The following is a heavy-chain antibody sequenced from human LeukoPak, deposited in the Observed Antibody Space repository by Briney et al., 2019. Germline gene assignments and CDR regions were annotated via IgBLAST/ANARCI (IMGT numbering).Heavy chain of an antibody. Sequence: EGSLRLSCAASGFTFSDYYMSWIRQAPGKGLEWVSYISSSGSTIYYADSVKGRFTISRDNAKNSLYLQMNSLRAEDTAVYYCARGWGYCSSTSCYLASLYGMDVWGQGTTVTVSS. V-gene: IGHV3-11*01. CDR2: ISSSGSTI. J-gene: IGHJ6*02. D-gene: IGHD2-2*01. CDR3: ARGWGYCSSTSCYLASLYGMDV. CDR1: GFTFSDYY.